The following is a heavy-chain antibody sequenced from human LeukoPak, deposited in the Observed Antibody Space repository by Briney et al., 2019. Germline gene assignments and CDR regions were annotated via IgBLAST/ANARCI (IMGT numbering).Heavy chain of an antibody. CDR1: GFTSTSYA. CDR2: INNSGDST. D-gene: IGHD3-9*01. J-gene: IGHJ3*01. V-gene: IGHV3-23*01. CDR3: AKELTGSGRVFDV. Sequence: GGSLRLSCAASGFTSTSYAMSWVRQAPGKGLEWVSTINNSGDSTYYADSVKGRFTISRDNSKNTLCLQMNSLRAGDTAIYYCAKELTGSGRVFDVWGQGTVVTVSS.